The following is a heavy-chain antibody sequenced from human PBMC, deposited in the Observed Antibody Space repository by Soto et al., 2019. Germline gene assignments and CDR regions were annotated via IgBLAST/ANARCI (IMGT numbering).Heavy chain of an antibody. CDR3: SSDRGYDAHDFYYIAMDV. Sequence: GGSLRLSCISSGFTFRTYTMNWVRQAPGKGLEWVSGIRGFSPYTFYAESVKGRFTISRDNAKNSLFLQMNSLRAEDTAVYYCSSDRGYDAHDFYYIAMDVWGQGTTVTVAS. CDR2: IRGFSPYT. CDR1: GFTFRTYT. D-gene: IGHD3-22*01. V-gene: IGHV3-21*03. J-gene: IGHJ6*02.